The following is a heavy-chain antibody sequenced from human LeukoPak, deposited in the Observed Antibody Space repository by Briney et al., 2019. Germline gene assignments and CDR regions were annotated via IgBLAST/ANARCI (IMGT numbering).Heavy chain of an antibody. V-gene: IGHV3-23*01. CDR3: ARGGKSLSAS. J-gene: IGHJ5*02. Sequence: PGGSMRLSCAASGFTFSGYAMGWVRQAPGKGLEWVSAISGSGGSTYYADSVKGRFTISRDNGKKSLFLQMNSLRDEDTAVYYCARGGKSLSASWGQGTLVTVSS. D-gene: IGHD1-26*01. CDR2: ISGSGGST. CDR1: GFTFSGYA.